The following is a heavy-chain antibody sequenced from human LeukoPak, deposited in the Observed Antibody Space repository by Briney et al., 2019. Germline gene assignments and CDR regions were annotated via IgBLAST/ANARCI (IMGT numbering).Heavy chain of an antibody. J-gene: IGHJ6*04. CDR3: ASASGSYGSGSYYYSGMDV. Sequence: SETLSLTRAVSGYFIGRGFYWGWVRQPPGKGVEGSGSIFHSGSTYYNPSLKSRVTISVDTSKNQFSLKLSSVTAADTALYYCASASGSYGSGSYYYSGMDVWGKGTTVTVSS. CDR2: IFHSGST. D-gene: IGHD3-10*01. V-gene: IGHV4-38-2*01. CDR1: GYFIGRGFY.